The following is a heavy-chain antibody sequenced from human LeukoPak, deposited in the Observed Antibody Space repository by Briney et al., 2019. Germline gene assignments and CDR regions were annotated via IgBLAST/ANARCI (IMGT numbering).Heavy chain of an antibody. J-gene: IGHJ4*02. CDR1: GYSISSGYY. CDR3: ARHKYYYGSGTYPQSLDY. CDR2: IYHSGST. Sequence: SETLSLTCTVSGYSISSGYYWGWIRQPPGKGLEWIGSIYHSGSTYYNPSLKSRVTISVDTSKNQFSLKLASVTAADTAVYYCARHKYYYGSGTYPQSLDYWGQGTLVTVSS. V-gene: IGHV4-38-2*02. D-gene: IGHD3-10*01.